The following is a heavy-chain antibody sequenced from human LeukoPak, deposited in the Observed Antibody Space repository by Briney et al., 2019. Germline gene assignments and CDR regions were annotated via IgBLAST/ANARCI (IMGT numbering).Heavy chain of an antibody. Sequence: GGSLRLSCAASGFTFSDYYMSWIRQAPGKGLEWVSYISSSGSTIYYADSVKGRFTISRDNAKNSLYLQMNSLRAEDTAVYYCARDSAEYRGDYVNWFDPWGQGTLVTVSS. CDR3: ARDSAEYRGDYVNWFDP. V-gene: IGHV3-11*01. CDR1: GFTFSDYY. CDR2: ISSSGSTI. D-gene: IGHD4-17*01. J-gene: IGHJ5*02.